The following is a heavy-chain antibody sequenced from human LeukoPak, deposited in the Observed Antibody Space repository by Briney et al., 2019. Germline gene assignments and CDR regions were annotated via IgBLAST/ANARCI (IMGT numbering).Heavy chain of an antibody. J-gene: IGHJ4*02. Sequence: GGSLRLSCAASGFTFDDYAMHWVRQAPGKGLEWVSGISWNSGSIGYADSVKGRFTISRDNAKNSLYLQMNSLRAEDTALYYCAKGHYDILTGPSDYWGQGTLVTVSS. V-gene: IGHV3-9*01. CDR1: GFTFDDYA. CDR3: AKGHYDILTGPSDY. D-gene: IGHD3-9*01. CDR2: ISWNSGSI.